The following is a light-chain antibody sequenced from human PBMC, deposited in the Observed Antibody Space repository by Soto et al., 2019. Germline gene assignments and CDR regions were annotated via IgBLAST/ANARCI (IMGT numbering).Light chain of an antibody. V-gene: IGLV2-14*01. CDR2: DVS. Sequence: QSALTQPASVSGSPEQSITISCTGTSSDVGGYNYVSWYQQHPGKAPKLMSYDVSNRPSGVSNRFSGSKSGNTASLTISGLQAEDEADYYCSSYTSSSTLEVFGGGTKLTVL. CDR3: SSYTSSSTLEV. CDR1: SSDVGGYNY. J-gene: IGLJ2*01.